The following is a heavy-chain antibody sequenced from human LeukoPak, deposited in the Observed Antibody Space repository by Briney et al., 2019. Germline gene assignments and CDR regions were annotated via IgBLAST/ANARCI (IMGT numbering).Heavy chain of an antibody. V-gene: IGHV4-39*01. CDR3: ARHPIVVVTVLYYFDY. Sequence: PSETLSLTCTVSGGSISSSSYHWGWIRQPPGKGLEWIGSIYYSGSTYYNPSLKSRVTISVDTSKNQFSLKLSSVSAADTAVYYCARHPIVVVTVLYYFDYWGQGTLVTVSS. D-gene: IGHD2-21*02. J-gene: IGHJ4*02. CDR1: GGSISSSSYH. CDR2: IYYSGST.